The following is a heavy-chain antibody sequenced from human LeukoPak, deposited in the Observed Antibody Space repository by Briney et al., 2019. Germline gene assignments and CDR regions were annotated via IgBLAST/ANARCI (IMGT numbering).Heavy chain of an antibody. V-gene: IGHV4-39*01. CDR1: GDSISSYY. D-gene: IGHD3/OR15-3a*01. J-gene: IGHJ4*02. CDR3: ARQTGSGLFILP. Sequence: SETLSLTCTVSGDSISSYYCSWIRQPPGKGLEWIGSIYYSGNTYYNASLKSQVSISIDTSKNQFSLKLTSVTATDTAVYYCARQTGSGLFILPGGQGTLVTVSS. CDR2: IYYSGNT.